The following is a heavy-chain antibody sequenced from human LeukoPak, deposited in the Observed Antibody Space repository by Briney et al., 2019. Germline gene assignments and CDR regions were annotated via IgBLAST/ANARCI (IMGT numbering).Heavy chain of an antibody. J-gene: IGHJ4*02. CDR1: GFALSSTW. CDR2: IKPEGSER. Sequence: GRSLRLSCAAYGFALSSTWMTWVSQDPGKGMEWVANIKPEGSERYYVESVKGRFTISSDKARNSVFLQRNTLRAEDTALYYCARDYDWGQGTLVTVSS. V-gene: IGHV3-7*04. CDR3: ARDYD. D-gene: IGHD3-16*01.